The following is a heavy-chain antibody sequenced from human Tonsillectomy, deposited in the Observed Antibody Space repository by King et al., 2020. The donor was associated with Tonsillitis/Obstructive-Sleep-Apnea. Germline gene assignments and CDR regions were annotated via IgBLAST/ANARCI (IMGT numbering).Heavy chain of an antibody. J-gene: IGHJ4*02. Sequence: VQLVESGAEVKKPGASVKVSCKASGYTFTGYYMHWVRQAPGQGLEWMGWINPNSGGTNYAQKFQGRVTMTRDTSISTVYMELSRLRSDDTAVYYCERSRLNMVALGYWGQGTLVTVSS. CDR1: GYTFTGYY. D-gene: IGHD5-12*01. CDR3: ERSRLNMVALGY. CDR2: INPNSGGT. V-gene: IGHV1-2*02.